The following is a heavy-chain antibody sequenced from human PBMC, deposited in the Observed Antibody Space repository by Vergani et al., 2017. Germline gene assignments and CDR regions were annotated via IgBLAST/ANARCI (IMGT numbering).Heavy chain of an antibody. Sequence: VHLVESGGGVVQPGRSLTLSCVASGFTFSSYGMYWVRQAPGKGLEWVSVISGSGGRAKYADSVKGRFTVSRDNSKKTLYLQLNRVRAEDTAVYYCARDGGEYDKDALDVWGQGTKVTVTS. V-gene: IGHV3-23*04. CDR1: GFTFSSYG. CDR2: ISGSGGRA. D-gene: IGHD2-21*01. J-gene: IGHJ3*01. CDR3: ARDGGEYDKDALDV.